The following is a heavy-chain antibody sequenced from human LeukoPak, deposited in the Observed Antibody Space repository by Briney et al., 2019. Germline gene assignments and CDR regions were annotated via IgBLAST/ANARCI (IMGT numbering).Heavy chain of an antibody. Sequence: PGGSLRLSCAASGFTFSSYAMSWVRQAPGKGLEWVSAISGSGGSTYYADSVKGRFTISRDNSKNTLYLQMNSLRAEDTAVYYCAKDLQTYVVVVAAANWFDPWGQGTLVTVSS. V-gene: IGHV3-23*01. D-gene: IGHD2-15*01. CDR1: GFTFSSYA. CDR2: ISGSGGST. CDR3: AKDLQTYVVVVAAANWFDP. J-gene: IGHJ5*02.